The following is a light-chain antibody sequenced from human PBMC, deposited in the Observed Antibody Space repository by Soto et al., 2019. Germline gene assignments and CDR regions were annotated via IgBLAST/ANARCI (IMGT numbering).Light chain of an antibody. J-gene: IGKJ1*01. CDR2: AAS. Sequence: EVVLTQSPGTVSLSPGERATLSCRASQSVTSNYLAWYQQKPGQAPRLLIYAASSRATGIPDRFSGSGSGTDCSLSITRLEPEDFAVYYFQQYGSSLTWTFGQGTKVEIK. CDR3: QQYGSSLTWT. V-gene: IGKV3-20*01. CDR1: QSVTSNY.